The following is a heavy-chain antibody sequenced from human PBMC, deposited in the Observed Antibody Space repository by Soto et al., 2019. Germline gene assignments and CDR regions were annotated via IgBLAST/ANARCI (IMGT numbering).Heavy chain of an antibody. CDR1: GGSISSSNW. V-gene: IGHV4-4*02. J-gene: IGHJ6*02. D-gene: IGHD3-10*01. CDR2: IYHSGST. CDR3: ARSPYYDYYYYYGMDV. Sequence: SETLSLTCAVSGGSISSSNWWSWVRQPPGKGLEWIGEIYHSGSTNYNPSLKSRVTIPVDKSKDQFSLKLSSVTAADTAVYYCARSPYYDYYYYYGMDVWGQGTTVTVSS.